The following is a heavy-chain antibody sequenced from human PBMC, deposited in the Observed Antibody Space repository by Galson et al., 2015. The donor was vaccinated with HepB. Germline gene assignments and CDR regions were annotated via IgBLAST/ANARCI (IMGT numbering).Heavy chain of an antibody. CDR2: IGVNAGST. CDR3: AEGSSMIDY. Sequence: SLRLSCAASGFTFSSLGMTWVRQAPGKGLECVSAIGVNAGSTDYADSVKGRFTISRDNSKKMLYLQMNNLRAEDTAVYYCAEGSSMIDYWRQGTVVAVSS. CDR1: GFTFSSLG. J-gene: IGHJ4*02. V-gene: IGHV3-23*01. D-gene: IGHD2-2*01.